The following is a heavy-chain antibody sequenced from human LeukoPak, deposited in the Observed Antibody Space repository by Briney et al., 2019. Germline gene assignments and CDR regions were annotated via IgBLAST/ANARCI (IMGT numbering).Heavy chain of an antibody. CDR3: ARSQGGKGPSTFDY. J-gene: IGHJ4*02. D-gene: IGHD4-23*01. V-gene: IGHV4-59*08. Sequence: SETLSLTCTVSGGSISSYYWSWIRQPPGKGLEWIGYIYYSGSTNYNPSLKSRVTISVDTSKNQFSLELSSVTAADTAVYYCARSQGGKGPSTFDYWGQGTLVTVSS. CDR1: GGSISSYY. CDR2: IYYSGST.